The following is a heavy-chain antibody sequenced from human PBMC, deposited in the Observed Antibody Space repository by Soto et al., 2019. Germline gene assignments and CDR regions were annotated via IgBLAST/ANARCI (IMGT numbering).Heavy chain of an antibody. Sequence: QVQLVESGGGVVQPGRSLRLSCAASGFTFSRYGMHWVRQAPGKGLEWVAVILDDGRDQNDSDSVKGRFTISRDNSKNGLYLQMHSLRAGGTAVYYWARDDDQGDKGFDYWGQGALVTVSS. D-gene: IGHD3-16*01. V-gene: IGHV3-33*01. J-gene: IGHJ4*02. CDR3: ARDDDQGDKGFDY. CDR2: ILDDGRDQ. CDR1: GFTFSRYG.